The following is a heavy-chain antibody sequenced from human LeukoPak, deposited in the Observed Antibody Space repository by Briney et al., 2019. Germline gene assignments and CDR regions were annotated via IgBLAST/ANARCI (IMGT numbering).Heavy chain of an antibody. D-gene: IGHD1-26*01. J-gene: IGHJ3*02. Sequence: NPSETLSLTCAVYGGSFSGYYWSWIRQPPGKGLEWIGEINHSGSTNYNPSLKSRVTISVDTSKNQFSLKLSSVTAADTAVYYCVSGGATTHRDAFDIWGQGTMVTVSS. V-gene: IGHV4-34*01. CDR3: VSGGATTHRDAFDI. CDR2: INHSGST. CDR1: GGSFSGYY.